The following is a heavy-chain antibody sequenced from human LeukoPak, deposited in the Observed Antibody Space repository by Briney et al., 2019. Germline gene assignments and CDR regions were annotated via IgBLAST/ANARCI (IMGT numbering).Heavy chain of an antibody. CDR3: ARGGYSSSWYHFDY. Sequence: GGSLRLSCAASGFTFSNYAMSWVRQAPGKGLEWVSAINDGGGATNYADSVKGRFTISRDNSKNTLFLQMNSLRAEDTAVYYCARGGYSSSWYHFDYWGQGTLVTVSS. CDR1: GFTFSNYA. CDR2: INDGGGAT. J-gene: IGHJ4*02. V-gene: IGHV3-23*01. D-gene: IGHD6-13*01.